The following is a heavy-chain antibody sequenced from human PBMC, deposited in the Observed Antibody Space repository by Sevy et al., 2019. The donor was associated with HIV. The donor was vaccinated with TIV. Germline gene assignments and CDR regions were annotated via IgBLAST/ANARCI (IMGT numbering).Heavy chain of an antibody. V-gene: IGHV3-7*01. CDR1: GFTFSTYW. CDR3: ARDVTTAIFGVLRDYGMDV. J-gene: IGHJ6*02. D-gene: IGHD3-3*01. Sequence: GGSLRLSCAASGFTFSTYWMSWVRQAPGKGLEWMANIRQDGSEKYYVDSVKGRFTISKDNAKNSLYLQMNSLRAEDTAVYYCARDVTTAIFGVLRDYGMDVWGQGTTVTVSS. CDR2: IRQDGSEK.